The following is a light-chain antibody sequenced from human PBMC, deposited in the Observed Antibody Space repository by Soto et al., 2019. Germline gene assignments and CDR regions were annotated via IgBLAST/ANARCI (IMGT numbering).Light chain of an antibody. CDR1: SSDVGGYNY. J-gene: IGLJ1*01. Sequence: LTQPASVSGAPGQSTTISCTGTSSDVGGYNYVSWYQQHPGKAPKLMIYEVSNRPSGVSNRFSGSKSGNTASLTISGLQAEDEADYYCSSYTSSGFYVFGTGTKVTVL. CDR3: SSYTSSGFYV. CDR2: EVS. V-gene: IGLV2-14*01.